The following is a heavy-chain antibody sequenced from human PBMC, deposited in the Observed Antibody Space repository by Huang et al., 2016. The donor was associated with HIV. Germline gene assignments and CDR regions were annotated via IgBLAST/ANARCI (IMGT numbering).Heavy chain of an antibody. CDR1: GFSFGNTY. V-gene: IGHV3-15*05. Sequence: EVQLVESGGGPVKPGGSLRLSCAASGFSFGNTYMNWVRQVPGKGLEWVGRITQVRDGWTTDYAAPVKGRFTISRDDSGSTLYLHMNSLRTEDTAVYYCTADTYRSDVQAFDHWGQGTLVTVSS. CDR3: TADTYRSDVQAFDH. D-gene: IGHD2-15*01. CDR2: ITQVRDGWTT. J-gene: IGHJ4*02.